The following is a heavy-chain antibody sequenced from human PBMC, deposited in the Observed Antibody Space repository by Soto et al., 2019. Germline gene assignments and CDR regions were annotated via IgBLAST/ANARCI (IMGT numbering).Heavy chain of an antibody. CDR1: GFTFSGYS. CDR2: ISSGGTYI. Sequence: EVQLVESGGGLVKPGGSLRLSCAASGFTFSGYSMNWVRQPPGKGLEWVSSISSGGTYIFYADSVKGRFTISRANAKNSHFLQMNSLRAEDTAVYYCARTKLERQGLDSFDIWGQGTVVTVSS. J-gene: IGHJ3*02. D-gene: IGHD1-1*01. V-gene: IGHV3-21*01. CDR3: ARTKLERQGLDSFDI.